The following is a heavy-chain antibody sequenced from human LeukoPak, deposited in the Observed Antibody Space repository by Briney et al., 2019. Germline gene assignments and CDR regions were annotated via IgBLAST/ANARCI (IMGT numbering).Heavy chain of an antibody. CDR2: TSGTTGDT. Sequence: PGGSLSLSCAASGLTFSTSPMNWVRQAPGKGLEWVSTSGTTGDTYYADSVKGRFTISRDNSKNTLYLQMTSLRAEDTALYYCATKTPGNYPYDYWGQGTLVIVSP. J-gene: IGHJ4*02. CDR3: ATKTPGNYPYDY. CDR1: GLTFSTSP. D-gene: IGHD3-22*01. V-gene: IGHV3-23*01.